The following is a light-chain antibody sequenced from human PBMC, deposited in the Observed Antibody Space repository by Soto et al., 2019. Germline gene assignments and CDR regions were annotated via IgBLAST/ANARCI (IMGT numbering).Light chain of an antibody. V-gene: IGKV1-39*01. Sequence: DIQMTQSPSSLSASVGDRVTITCRASQSISSYLNWYQQKPGKAPKLLIYAASSLQSGVPSRFSGSGSGTDYTVTFSSLQPEDFSTYYCQQSYSTPITFGQGTRLEIK. CDR3: QQSYSTPIT. CDR2: AAS. J-gene: IGKJ5*01. CDR1: QSISSY.